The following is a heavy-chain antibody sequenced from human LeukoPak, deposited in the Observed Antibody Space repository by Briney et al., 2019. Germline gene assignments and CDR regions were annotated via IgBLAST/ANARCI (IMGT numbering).Heavy chain of an antibody. CDR2: IYPGDSDT. Sequence: GESLQISCKGSGYSFTSYWIGWVRQMPGKGLEWMGIIYPGDSDTRYSPSFQGQVTISADKSISTAYLQWSSLKASDTAMYYCARVLSGSSSFRSYWFDPWGQGTLVTVSS. CDR1: GYSFTSYW. J-gene: IGHJ5*02. D-gene: IGHD6-6*01. CDR3: ARVLSGSSSFRSYWFDP. V-gene: IGHV5-51*01.